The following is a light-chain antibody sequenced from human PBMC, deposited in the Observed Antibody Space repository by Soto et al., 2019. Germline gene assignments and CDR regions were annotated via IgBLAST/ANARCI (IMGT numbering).Light chain of an antibody. CDR2: EVS. CDR1: SSDVGGYNY. Sequence: QSVLTQPASVSGSPGQSITISCTGTSSDVGGYNYVSWYQQHPGKVPKLMIYEVSHRPSGVSNRFSGSKSGNTASLTISGLQAEEEADYYCSSYTRSSTHVFGTGTKGTVL. CDR3: SSYTRSSTHV. V-gene: IGLV2-14*01. J-gene: IGLJ1*01.